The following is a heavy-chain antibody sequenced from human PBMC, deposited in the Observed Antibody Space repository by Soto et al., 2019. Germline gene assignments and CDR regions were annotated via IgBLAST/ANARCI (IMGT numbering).Heavy chain of an antibody. CDR3: ARTKLYNRGFDY. D-gene: IGHD1-20*01. CDR1: GFSLDTSGMC. CDR2: VDWDDDE. V-gene: IGHV2-70*01. Sequence: SGPTLVNPTQTLTLTCTFSGFSLDTSGMCVTWIRQPPGKALEWLALVDWDDDEYYNTSLKTRLTISKDTSRNEVVLTMTNVDPVDTATYYCARTKLYNRGFDYWGQGNLVTVSS. J-gene: IGHJ4*02.